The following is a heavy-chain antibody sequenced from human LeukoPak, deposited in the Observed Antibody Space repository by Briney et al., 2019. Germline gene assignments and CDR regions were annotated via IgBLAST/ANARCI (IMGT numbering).Heavy chain of an antibody. D-gene: IGHD3-16*02. J-gene: IGHJ4*02. CDR3: ARAAYDYVWGSYRHPDY. Sequence: PGGSLRLSCAASGFTFSSYWMSWVRQAPGKGLEWVANIKQDGSENYYVDSVKGRFTISRDNAKNSLYLQMNSLRAEDTAVYYCARAAYDYVWGSYRHPDYWGQGTLVTVSS. CDR1: GFTFSSYW. V-gene: IGHV3-7*01. CDR2: IKQDGSEN.